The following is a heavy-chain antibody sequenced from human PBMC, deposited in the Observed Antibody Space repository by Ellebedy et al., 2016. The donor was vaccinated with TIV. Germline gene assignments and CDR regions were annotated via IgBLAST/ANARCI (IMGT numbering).Heavy chain of an antibody. V-gene: IGHV3-21*01. D-gene: IGHD1-14*01. Sequence: GGSLRLXXAASGFTFSNHYMSWVRQAPGKGLEWVSYITPSGDSMYYADSVKGRFTISRDNAKNSLYLQMNSLRDEDTAVYYCARDPDSSSKIDYWGQGTLVTVSS. CDR2: ITPSGDSM. CDR3: ARDPDSSSKIDY. CDR1: GFTFSNHY. J-gene: IGHJ4*02.